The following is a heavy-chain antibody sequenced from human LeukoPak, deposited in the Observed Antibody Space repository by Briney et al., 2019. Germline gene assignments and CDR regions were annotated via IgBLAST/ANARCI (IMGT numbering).Heavy chain of an antibody. V-gene: IGHV4-34*01. CDR1: GGSFSGYY. D-gene: IGHD3-3*01. CDR2: INHSGST. CDR3: ALRGGYYDFWSGYPNWFDP. J-gene: IGHJ5*02. Sequence: SETLSLTCAVYGGSFSGYYWSWIRQPPGKGLEWIGKINHSGSTNYNLSLKSRVTISVDTSKNQFSQKLSSVTAADTAVYYCALRGGYYDFWSGYPNWFDPWGQGTLVTVSS.